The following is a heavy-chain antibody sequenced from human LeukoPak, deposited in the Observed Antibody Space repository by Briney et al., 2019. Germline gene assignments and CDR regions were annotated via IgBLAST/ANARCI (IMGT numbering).Heavy chain of an antibody. D-gene: IGHD3-3*01. V-gene: IGHV3-23*01. CDR2: MSGSGGST. CDR3: AKSIDYDFWSGYYFPDY. Sequence: PGGSLRLSCAASGFTFSSYAMSWVRQAPGEGLEWVSAMSGSGGSTYYADSVKGRFTISRDNSKNTRYLQMNSLRAEDTAVYYCAKSIDYDFWSGYYFPDYWGQGTLVTVSS. J-gene: IGHJ4*02. CDR1: GFTFSSYA.